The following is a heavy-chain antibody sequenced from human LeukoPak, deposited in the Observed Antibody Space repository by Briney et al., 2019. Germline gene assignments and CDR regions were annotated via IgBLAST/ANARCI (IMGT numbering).Heavy chain of an antibody. CDR3: AKGYCSGGSCYFDY. J-gene: IGHJ4*02. CDR2: ISSSSSYI. Sequence: PGGSLRLSCAASGFTFSSYSMNWVRQAPGKGLEWVSSISSSSSYIYYADSVKGRFTISRDNAKNSLYLQMNSLRAEDTAVYYCAKGYCSGGSCYFDYWGQETLVTVSS. D-gene: IGHD2-15*01. CDR1: GFTFSSYS. V-gene: IGHV3-21*01.